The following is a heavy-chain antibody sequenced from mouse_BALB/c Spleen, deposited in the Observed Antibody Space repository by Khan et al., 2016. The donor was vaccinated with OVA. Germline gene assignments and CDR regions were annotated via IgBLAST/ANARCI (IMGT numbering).Heavy chain of an antibody. CDR3: ARIQGGDFDY. CDR2: ISYSGNT. D-gene: IGHD3-2*02. V-gene: IGHV3-2*02. CDR1: GYSITSDYA. J-gene: IGHJ2*01. Sequence: EVQLQESGPGLVKPSQSLSLTCTVTGYSITSDYAWNWIRQFPGNKLEWMGYISYSGNTKHNPSLKSRISITRDTSKNQFFLQLNFVTIEDTATYYCARIQGGDFDYWGQGTTLTVSS.